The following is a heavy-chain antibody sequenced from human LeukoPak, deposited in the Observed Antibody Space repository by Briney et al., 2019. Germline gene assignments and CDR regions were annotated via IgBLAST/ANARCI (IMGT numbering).Heavy chain of an antibody. CDR1: GFTFSSYG. V-gene: IGHV3-30*02. D-gene: IGHD1-14*01. CDR2: IRHDGNNK. Sequence: GGSLRLSCAASGFTFSSYGMHWVRQAPGKGLEWVASIRHDGNNKYYVGSVKGRFTLSRDNSKNTLDLQTDSLRVEDTAVYYCAKDQPGDTSFDYWGQGTLVTVSS. CDR3: AKDQPGDTSFDY. J-gene: IGHJ4*02.